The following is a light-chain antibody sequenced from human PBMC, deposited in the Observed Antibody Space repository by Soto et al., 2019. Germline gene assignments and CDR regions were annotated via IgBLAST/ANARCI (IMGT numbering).Light chain of an antibody. J-gene: IGLJ1*01. CDR1: SNDVGGYKY. V-gene: IGLV2-14*03. Sequence: QSALTQPSSVSWSPRQSSTISCTGTSNDVGGYKYVSWYQQHPGKAPKLMIYDSRNRPSGVSNRFSGSKSGNTASLTISGLQAEDEADYYCRTYTSSSTRVFGTGTKLTVL. CDR2: DSR. CDR3: RTYTSSSTRV.